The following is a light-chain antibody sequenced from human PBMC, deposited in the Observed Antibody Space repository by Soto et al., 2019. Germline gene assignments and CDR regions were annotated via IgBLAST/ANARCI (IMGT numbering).Light chain of an antibody. V-gene: IGLV2-14*03. CDR1: SSYVGGYNF. CDR2: EVS. J-gene: IGLJ1*01. CDR3: SSYTTSSTVV. Sequence: QSVLTQPDSVFGSPGQSITISCTGTSSYVGGYNFVSWYQQHPGKGPKLMIYEVSNRPSGVSNRFSGSKSGNPASLTISGLQPEDEADYYCSSYTTSSTVVFGTGTKVTVL.